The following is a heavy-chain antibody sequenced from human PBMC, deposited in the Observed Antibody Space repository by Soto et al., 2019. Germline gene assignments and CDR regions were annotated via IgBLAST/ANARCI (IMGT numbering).Heavy chain of an antibody. J-gene: IGHJ6*02. CDR3: ARQGSWPYYYYGLDV. CDR2: ISTYNGDT. CDR1: GYTFTTSG. Sequence: QVQLVQSGPEVRKPGASVKVSCEASGYTFTTSGISWVRQFPGQGLEWMGWISTYNGDTNSAQNFQGRVLMTADTSTGTAYMELMSLKSDDTAVYYCARQGSWPYYYYGLDVWGQGTIVTVSS. D-gene: IGHD1-26*01. V-gene: IGHV1-18*01.